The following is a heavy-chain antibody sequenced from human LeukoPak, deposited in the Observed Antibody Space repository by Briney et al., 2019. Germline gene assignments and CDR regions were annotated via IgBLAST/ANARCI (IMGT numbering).Heavy chain of an antibody. CDR1: GFTFSTYA. CDR3: AKDLSSSWPNALGI. V-gene: IGHV3-23*01. CDR2: ISGSATST. J-gene: IGHJ3*02. Sequence: GGSLRLSFAAPGFTFSTYAMSWFRQPQGKGLEWVSAISGSATSTYYADSVKGRFTISRDNSKNTLYLQMNSLRAEDTAVYYCAKDLSSSWPNALGIWGQGTMVTVSS. D-gene: IGHD6-13*01.